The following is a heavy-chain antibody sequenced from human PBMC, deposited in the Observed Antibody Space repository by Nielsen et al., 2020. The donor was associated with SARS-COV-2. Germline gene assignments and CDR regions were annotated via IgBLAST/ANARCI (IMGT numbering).Heavy chain of an antibody. J-gene: IGHJ6*02. Sequence: GGSLRLSCAASGFTFSDYYMSWIRQAPGKGLEWVSYISSSSSYIYYADSVKGRFTISRDNAKNSLYLQMNSLRAEDTAVYYCARGSGSYSYYYGMDVWGQGTTVTVSS. D-gene: IGHD1-26*01. CDR2: ISSSSSYI. V-gene: IGHV3-11*06. CDR1: GFTFSDYY. CDR3: ARGSGSYSYYYGMDV.